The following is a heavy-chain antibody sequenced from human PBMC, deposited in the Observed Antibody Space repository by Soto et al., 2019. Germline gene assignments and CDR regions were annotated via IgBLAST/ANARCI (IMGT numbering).Heavy chain of an antibody. D-gene: IGHD6-19*01. J-gene: IGHJ4*02. CDR3: TRVHSTGWD. V-gene: IGHV3-74*01. CDR1: GFTFSSYW. Sequence: GGSLRLSCAASGFTFSSYWMSWVRQAPGKGLEWVSYINGDGRSTTYADSVKGRFAISRDNAKYTLYLQMNSLRAEDTAVYYCTRVHSTGWDWGQGTLVTVSS. CDR2: INGDGRST.